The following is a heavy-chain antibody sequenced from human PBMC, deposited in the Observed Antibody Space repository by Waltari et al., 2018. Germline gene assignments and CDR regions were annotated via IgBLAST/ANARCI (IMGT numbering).Heavy chain of an antibody. CDR1: GYTFTSHW. Sequence: QVQLVQSGAEVKKPGASVKVSCKSSGYTFTSHWMPWVRQAPGQGPEWRVGDNPNGGDTMYWQQKFKCRMTVTRDTSTITDYMELSSLRSEDTAIYYCARDNSYPRERSGWWFDPWGPGTLVTVSS. D-gene: IGHD6-19*01. CDR2: DNPNGGDT. J-gene: IGHJ5*02. V-gene: IGHV1-46*01. CDR3: ARDNSYPRERSGWWFDP.